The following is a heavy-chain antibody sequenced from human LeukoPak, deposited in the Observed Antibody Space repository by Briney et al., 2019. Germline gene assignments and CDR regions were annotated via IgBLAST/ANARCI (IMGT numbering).Heavy chain of an antibody. J-gene: IGHJ4*02. CDR2: IYYSGST. D-gene: IGHD3-10*01. Sequence: SETLSLTCTVSGGSISSGGYYWSWIRQHPGKGLEWIGYIYYSGSTYYNPSLKSRVTISVDTSKNQFSLKLSSVTAADTAVYYCARDRELLLWFGVYFDYWGQGTLVTVSS. CDR3: ARDRELLLWFGVYFDY. V-gene: IGHV4-31*03. CDR1: GGSISSGGYY.